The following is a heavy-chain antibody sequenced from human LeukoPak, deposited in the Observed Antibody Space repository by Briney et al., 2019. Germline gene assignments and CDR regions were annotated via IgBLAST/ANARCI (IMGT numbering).Heavy chain of an antibody. CDR1: GFTLSSYW. D-gene: IGHD5-12*01. V-gene: IGHV3-74*01. CDR2: INNDGSTT. Sequence: WGSLRLSCAASGFTLSSYWMHWVRQAPGKGLVWVSRINNDGSTTNYADSVKGRFTISRDNAKNTLYLQMNSLRAEDTAVYYCARDLVVATGPDYWGQGALVTVSS. J-gene: IGHJ4*02. CDR3: ARDLVVATGPDY.